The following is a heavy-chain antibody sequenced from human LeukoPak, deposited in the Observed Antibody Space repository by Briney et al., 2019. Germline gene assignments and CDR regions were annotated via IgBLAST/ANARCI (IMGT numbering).Heavy chain of an antibody. CDR2: IDPKSGGT. Sequence: ASVKVSCKASGYTFTGYYMHWVRQAPGQGLEWMGWIDPKSGGTNYAQKFQGRVTMTRDTSISTAYMELSRLRPDDTAVYYCARPYSSSWYYGMDVWGQGTTVTVSS. CDR3: ARPYSSSWYYGMDV. D-gene: IGHD6-13*01. J-gene: IGHJ6*02. V-gene: IGHV1-2*02. CDR1: GYTFTGYY.